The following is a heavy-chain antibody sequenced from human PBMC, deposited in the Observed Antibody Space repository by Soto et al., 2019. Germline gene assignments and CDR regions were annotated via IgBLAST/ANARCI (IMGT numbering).Heavy chain of an antibody. CDR1: GYTFTSYD. CDR3: ARGQGLLLEWSRNWFDP. J-gene: IGHJ5*02. CDR2: MNPNSGNT. Sequence: SVKVSCKASGYTFTSYDINWVRQATGQGLEWMGWMNPNSGNTGYAQKFQGRVTMTRNTSISTAYMELSSLRSEDTAVYYCARGQGLLLEWSRNWFDPWGQGTLVTVSS. D-gene: IGHD3-3*01. V-gene: IGHV1-8*01.